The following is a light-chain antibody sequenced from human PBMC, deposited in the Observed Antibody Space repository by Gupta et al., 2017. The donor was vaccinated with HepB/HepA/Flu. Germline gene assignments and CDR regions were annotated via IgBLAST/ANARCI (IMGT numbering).Light chain of an antibody. J-gene: IGKJ4*01. CDR1: QDINNY. V-gene: IGKV1-33*01. Sequence: QMTQLPSSLSASVGDRVTITCQASQDINNYLNWYQQKPGKAPKLLIYDASNLETGVPSRFSGSGSGTDFTFTISSLQPEDIATYYCQQYDNLPLTFGGGTKVEIK. CDR2: DAS. CDR3: QQYDNLPLT.